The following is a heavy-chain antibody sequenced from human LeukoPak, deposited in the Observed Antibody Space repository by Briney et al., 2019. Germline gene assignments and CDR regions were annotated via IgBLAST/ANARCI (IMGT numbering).Heavy chain of an antibody. V-gene: IGHV1-46*01. Sequence: ASVKVSCKASGYTFTNHYMHWVRQPPGQGLEWMGKINPGGGGTTYAQKVQGRVAMTRDKTTSTVYMELSSLRSEDTAMYYCAVLLRTLQLLDFWGQGTLVTVAS. CDR3: AVLLRTLQLLDF. D-gene: IGHD3-10*01. CDR2: INPGGGGT. CDR1: GYTFTNHY. J-gene: IGHJ4*02.